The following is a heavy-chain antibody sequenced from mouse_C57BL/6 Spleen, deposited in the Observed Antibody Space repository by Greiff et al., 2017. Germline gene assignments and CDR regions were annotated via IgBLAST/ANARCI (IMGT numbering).Heavy chain of an antibody. CDR3: ARGAWDGAGVDY. CDR1: GYTFTSYG. D-gene: IGHD4-1*01. CDR2: IYPRSGNT. V-gene: IGHV1-81*01. Sequence: QVQLQQSGAELARPGASVKLSCKASGYTFTSYGISWVKQRTGQGLEWIGEIYPRSGNTYYNEKFKGKATLTADKSSSTAYMELRSLTSEDTAVYFCARGAWDGAGVDYWGQGTTLTVSA. J-gene: IGHJ2*01.